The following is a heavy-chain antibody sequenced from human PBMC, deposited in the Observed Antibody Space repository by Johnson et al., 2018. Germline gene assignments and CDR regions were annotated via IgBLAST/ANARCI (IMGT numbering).Heavy chain of an antibody. J-gene: IGHJ5*02. CDR2: IWYDGSNK. CDR1: GFTFSSYG. Sequence: ETGGGVVQPGRSLRLSCAASGFTFSSYGMHWVRQAPGKGLEWVAVIWYDGSNKYYADSVKGRFTIPRYNSKNTLYLQMKSLRAEDTAVYSVGRGTVGGILGLFDPWGQGTLVTVSS. V-gene: IGHV3-33*01. CDR3: GRGTVGGILGLFDP. D-gene: IGHD1-26*01.